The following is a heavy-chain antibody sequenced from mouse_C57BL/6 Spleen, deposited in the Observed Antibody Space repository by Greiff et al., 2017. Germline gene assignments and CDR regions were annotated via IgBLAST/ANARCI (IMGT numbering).Heavy chain of an antibody. V-gene: IGHV1-7*01. CDR1: GYTFTSYW. Sequence: QVQLQQSGAELAKPGASVKLSCKASGYTFTSYWMHWVKQRPGQGLEWIGYINPSSGYTKYNQKFKDKATLIADKSSSTAYMQLSSLTYEDSAVYYCARHGDYAMDYWGQGTSVTVSS. CDR2: INPSSGYT. J-gene: IGHJ4*01. CDR3: ARHGDYAMDY.